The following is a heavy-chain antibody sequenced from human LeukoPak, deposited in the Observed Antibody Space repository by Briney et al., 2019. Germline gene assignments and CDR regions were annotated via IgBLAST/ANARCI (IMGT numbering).Heavy chain of an antibody. CDR1: Y. Sequence: YMDWVRQAPGKGLEWIGSIYYSGTTYYNPSLRSRVTRSLDTPKNQFSLKVSSVIAADTAVYYCARDSLAVRHFDYWGQGFLVTVSS. D-gene: IGHD6-6*01. V-gene: IGHV4-39*07. J-gene: IGHJ4*02. CDR2: IYYSGTT. CDR3: ARDSLAVRHFDY.